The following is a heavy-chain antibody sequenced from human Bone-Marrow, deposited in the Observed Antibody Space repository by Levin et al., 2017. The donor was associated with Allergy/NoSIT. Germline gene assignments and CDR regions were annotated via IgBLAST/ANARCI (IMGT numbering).Heavy chain of an antibody. CDR3: VREAGSSSGIDY. CDR1: GFILKDFY. Sequence: PGGSLRLSCKTSGFILKDFYMHWVRQAPGVGLEWMGWSNPSSGGTKYAQKFKGRITMTRDTSISTAYMDLTSLRSDDSAVSYCVREAGSSSGIDYWDQGTRVTVSS. D-gene: IGHD6-13*01. CDR2: SNPSSGGT. V-gene: IGHV1-2*02. J-gene: IGHJ4*02.